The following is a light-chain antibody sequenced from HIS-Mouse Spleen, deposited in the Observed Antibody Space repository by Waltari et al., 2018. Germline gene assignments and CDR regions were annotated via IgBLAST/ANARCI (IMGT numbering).Light chain of an antibody. CDR1: QSVSSSY. CDR2: GAS. Sequence: EIVLTQSPGTLSLSPGERATLPCRASQSVSSSYLAWYQQKHGQAPRLLIYGASSRATGIPDRFSGSGSGTDFTLTISRLEPEDFAVYYCQQYGSSPVYTFGQGTKLEIK. J-gene: IGKJ2*01. V-gene: IGKV3-20*01. CDR3: QQYGSSPVYT.